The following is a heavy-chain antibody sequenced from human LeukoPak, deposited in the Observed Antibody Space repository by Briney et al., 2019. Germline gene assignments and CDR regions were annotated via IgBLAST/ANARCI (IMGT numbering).Heavy chain of an antibody. J-gene: IGHJ4*02. D-gene: IGHD2-21*01. V-gene: IGHV4-34*01. CDR2: TNHSGST. CDR1: GGSFSGYY. Sequence: SETLSLTCAVYGGSFSGYYWSWIRQPPGKGLEWIGETNHSGSTNYNPSLKSRVTISVDTSKNQFSLKLSSVTAADTAVYYCARMVVGSFDYWGQGTLVTVSS. CDR3: ARMVVGSFDY.